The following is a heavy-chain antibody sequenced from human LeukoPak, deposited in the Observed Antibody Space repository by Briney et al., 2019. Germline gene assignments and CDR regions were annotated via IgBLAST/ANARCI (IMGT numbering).Heavy chain of an antibody. CDR3: AKDRYARGGDSNYFDY. J-gene: IGHJ4*02. CDR1: GFSFRNYW. CDR2: ISYDGSYE. Sequence: PGGSLRLSCAASGFSFRNYWMSWARQAPGKGLEWVAVISYDGSYEYYADSVKGRFTISRDNSKNTLYLQMNSLRVEDTAVYYCAKDRYARGGDSNYFDYWGQGTLVTVSS. V-gene: IGHV3-30*18. D-gene: IGHD2-2*01.